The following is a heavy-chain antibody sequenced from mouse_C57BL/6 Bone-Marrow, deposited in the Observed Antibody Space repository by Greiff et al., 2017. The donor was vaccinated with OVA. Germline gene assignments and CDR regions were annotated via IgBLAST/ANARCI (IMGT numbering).Heavy chain of an antibody. CDR2: IHPNSGST. V-gene: IGHV1-64*01. J-gene: IGHJ1*03. CDR3: ARTLITTVPDWYFDV. CDR1: GYTFTSYW. Sequence: QVQLQQPGAELVKPGASVKLSCKASGYTFTSYWMHWVKQRPGQGLEWIGMIHPNSGSTNYNEKFKSKATLTVDKSSSTAYMQLSSLTSEDSSVYYCARTLITTVPDWYFDVWGTGTTVTVSS. D-gene: IGHD1-1*01.